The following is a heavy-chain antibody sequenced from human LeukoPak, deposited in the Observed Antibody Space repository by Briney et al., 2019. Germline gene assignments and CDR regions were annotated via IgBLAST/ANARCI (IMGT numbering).Heavy chain of an antibody. CDR3: ARVARVIPPTYYDFWSGYSGYFDY. Sequence: GGSLRLSCAASGFTFSDYYMSWIRQAPGKGLEWVSYISSSGSTIYYADSVKGRFTISRDNAKNSLYLQMNSLRAEDTAVYYCARVARVIPPTYYDFWSGYSGYFDYWGQGTLVTVSS. J-gene: IGHJ4*02. V-gene: IGHV3-11*04. D-gene: IGHD3-3*01. CDR1: GFTFSDYY. CDR2: ISSSGSTI.